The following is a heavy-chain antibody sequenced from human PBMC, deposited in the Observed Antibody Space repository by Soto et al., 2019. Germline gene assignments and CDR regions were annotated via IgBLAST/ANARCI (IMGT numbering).Heavy chain of an antibody. D-gene: IGHD6-13*01. Sequence: QVQLQESGPGLLKPSQTLSLTCTVSGGSISSGGYYWSWIRQHPGKGLEWMGYIYNSGSTYYNPSLKSRVTISEDTSKNQFSLKLSSVTAADTAMYYCARGNAAAGTHNWFDPWGQGTLVTVSS. CDR2: IYNSGST. CDR3: ARGNAAAGTHNWFDP. J-gene: IGHJ5*02. CDR1: GGSISSGGYY. V-gene: IGHV4-31*03.